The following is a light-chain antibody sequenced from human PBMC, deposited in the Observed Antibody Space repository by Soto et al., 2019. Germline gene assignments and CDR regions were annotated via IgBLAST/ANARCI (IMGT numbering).Light chain of an antibody. V-gene: IGKV1-5*03. CDR2: KAS. J-gene: IGKJ1*01. CDR3: QQYDTYPWT. CDR1: QNINHW. Sequence: DIQVTQSPSTLSASVGDRVTITCRASQNINHWLAWYQQKSGRAPKLLIHKASSLESGVPSRFSGSEAVTEFTLTFSCLEPDDFATYYCQQYDTYPWTFGQRTKVEIK.